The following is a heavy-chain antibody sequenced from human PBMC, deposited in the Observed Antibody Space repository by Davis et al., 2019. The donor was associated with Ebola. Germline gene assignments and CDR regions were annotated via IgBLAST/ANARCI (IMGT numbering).Heavy chain of an antibody. Sequence: PGGSLRLSCSASGFTFSSYAMHWVRQAPGKGLEWVAVISYDGSNKYYADSVKGRFTISRDNSKNTQYLQMNSLRAEDTAVYYCARDRAQMMVYAIRYYYYGMDVWGQGTTVTVSS. CDR2: ISYDGSNK. J-gene: IGHJ6*02. CDR1: GFTFSSYA. D-gene: IGHD2-8*01. CDR3: ARDRAQMMVYAIRYYYYGMDV. V-gene: IGHV3-30-3*01.